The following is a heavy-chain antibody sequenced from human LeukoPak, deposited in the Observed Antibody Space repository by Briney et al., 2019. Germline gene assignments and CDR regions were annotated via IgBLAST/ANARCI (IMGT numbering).Heavy chain of an antibody. CDR3: ARVPISSDYGDYELDWFDP. V-gene: IGHV4-31*03. J-gene: IGHJ5*02. Sequence: SETLSLTCTVSGGSISSGGYYWSWIRQHPGKGLEWIGYIYYSGSTYYNPSLKSRVTISVDTSKNQFSLKLSSVTAADTAVYYCARVPISSDYGDYELDWFDPWGQGTLATVSS. CDR1: GGSISSGGYY. CDR2: IYYSGST. D-gene: IGHD4-17*01.